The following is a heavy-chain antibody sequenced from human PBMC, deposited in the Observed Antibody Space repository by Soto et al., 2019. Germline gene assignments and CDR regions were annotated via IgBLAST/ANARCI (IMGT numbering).Heavy chain of an antibody. V-gene: IGHV1-8*01. CDR2: MNPNSGNT. D-gene: IGHD6-6*01. Sequence: ASVKVSCKASGYTFTSFDISWVRQATGQGLEWMGWMNPNSGNTGYVQNFQGRVTMTRNTSISTAYMELSSLRSEDSAVYYCARGRTARAGFDSWGQGTLVTVSS. J-gene: IGHJ4*02. CDR1: GYTFTSFD. CDR3: ARGRTARAGFDS.